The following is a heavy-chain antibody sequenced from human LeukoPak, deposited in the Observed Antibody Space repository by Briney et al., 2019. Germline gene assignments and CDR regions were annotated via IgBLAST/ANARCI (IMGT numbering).Heavy chain of an antibody. CDR2: IYYSGST. J-gene: IGHJ6*03. D-gene: IGHD5-18*01. V-gene: IGHV4-61*01. Sequence: SETLSLTCTVSGGSISSNSYYWSWIRQPPGKGLEWIGYIYYSGSTNYNPSLKSRVTISVDTSKNQFSLKLSSVTAADTAVYYCARVKRGYSYGPLEYYHFYMDVWGKGTTVTVSS. CDR1: GGSISSNSYY. CDR3: ARVKRGYSYGPLEYYHFYMDV.